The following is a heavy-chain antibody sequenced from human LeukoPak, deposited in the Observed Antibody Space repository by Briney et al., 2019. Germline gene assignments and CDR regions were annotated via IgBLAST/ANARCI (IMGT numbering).Heavy chain of an antibody. Sequence: GASVTVSFKASGYTFTAYYMHWVRQAPGQGLEWMGWTNPNSGGTNYAQKFQGRVTITRDTSISTAYMELSRLRSDDTAVYYCARGDIAVAPHGAYYWVQGTLVAVSS. CDR2: TNPNSGGT. J-gene: IGHJ4*02. CDR1: GYTFTAYY. V-gene: IGHV1-2*02. D-gene: IGHD6-19*01. CDR3: ARGDIAVAPHGAYY.